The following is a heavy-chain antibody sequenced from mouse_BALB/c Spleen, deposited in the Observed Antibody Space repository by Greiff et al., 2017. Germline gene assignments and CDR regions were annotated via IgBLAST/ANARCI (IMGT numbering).Heavy chain of an antibody. Sequence: EVHLVESGGGLVKPGGSLKLSCAASGFTFSSYAMSWVRQTPEKRLEWVATISSGGSYTYYPDSVKGRFTISRDNAKNTLYLQMSSLRSEDTAMYYCARQEIYYDYDWFAYWGQGTLVTVSA. D-gene: IGHD2-4*01. CDR3: ARQEIYYDYDWFAY. CDR1: GFTFSSYA. J-gene: IGHJ3*01. CDR2: ISSGGSYT. V-gene: IGHV5-9-3*01.